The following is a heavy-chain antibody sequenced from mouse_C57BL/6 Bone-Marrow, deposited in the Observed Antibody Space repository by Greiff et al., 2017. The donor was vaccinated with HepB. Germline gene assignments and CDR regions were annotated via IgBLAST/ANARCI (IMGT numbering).Heavy chain of an antibody. J-gene: IGHJ3*01. D-gene: IGHD4-1*01. CDR3: ARRELNWGAWFAY. CDR2: IWGVGST. Sequence: QVQLQQSGPGLVAPSQSLSITCTVSGFSLTSYGVDWVRQSPGKGLEWLGVIWGVGSTNYNSALKSRLSISKDNSKSQVFLKMNSLQTDDTAMYYCARRELNWGAWFAYWGQGTLVTVSA. CDR1: GFSLTSYG. V-gene: IGHV2-6*01.